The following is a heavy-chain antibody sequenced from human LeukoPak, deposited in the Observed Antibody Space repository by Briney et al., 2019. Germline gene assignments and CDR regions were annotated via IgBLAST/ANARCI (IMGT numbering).Heavy chain of an antibody. Sequence: PGGSLRLSCVASGFTFSSYGMNWVRQAPGKGLEWVSFISSSSSYMYYADSVKGRFTISRDNTKKSLYLQMNSLRAEDTAVYYCARDFSGYDYNFDYWGQGTLVTVSS. CDR1: GFTFSSYG. V-gene: IGHV3-21*01. CDR2: ISSSSSYM. D-gene: IGHD5-12*01. J-gene: IGHJ4*02. CDR3: ARDFSGYDYNFDY.